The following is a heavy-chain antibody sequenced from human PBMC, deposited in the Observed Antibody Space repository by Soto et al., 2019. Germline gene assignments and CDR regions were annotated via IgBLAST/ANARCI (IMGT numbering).Heavy chain of an antibody. V-gene: IGHV4-59*08. D-gene: IGHD2-8*01. CDR3: ATMGHCSNGVCSYYYYGMDV. CDR1: GGSISSYY. CDR2: IYYSGST. Sequence: SETLSLTCTVSGGSISSYYWSWIRQPPGKGLEWIGYIYYSGSTNYNPSLKSRVTISVDTSKNQFSLKLSSVTAADTAVYFCATMGHCSNGVCSYYYYGMDVWGLGTTVTVSS. J-gene: IGHJ6*02.